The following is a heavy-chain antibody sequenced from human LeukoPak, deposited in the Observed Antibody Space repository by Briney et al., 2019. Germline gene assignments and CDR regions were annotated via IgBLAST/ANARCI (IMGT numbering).Heavy chain of an antibody. Sequence: TGGSLRLSCAASGFTFSSYSMNWVRQAPGKGLEWVSSISSSSSYIYYADSVKGRFTISRDNAKNSLYLQMNSLKAEDTAVYYCARTDTLYYDSSGYYEFTDYWGQGTLVTVSS. CDR2: ISSSSSYI. CDR3: ARTDTLYYDSSGYYEFTDY. D-gene: IGHD3-22*01. CDR1: GFTFSSYS. J-gene: IGHJ4*02. V-gene: IGHV3-21*01.